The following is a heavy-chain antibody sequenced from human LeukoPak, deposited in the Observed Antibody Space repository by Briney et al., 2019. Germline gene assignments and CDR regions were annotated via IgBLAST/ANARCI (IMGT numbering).Heavy chain of an antibody. Sequence: PGGSLRLSCAASGFTFSSYGMHWVRQAPGKGLEWVAVISYDGSNKYYADSVKGRLTISRDNSKNTLYLQMNSLRAEDTAVYYCARGITMIVVVNGMDVWGQGTTVTVSS. CDR1: GFTFSSYG. D-gene: IGHD3-22*01. V-gene: IGHV3-30*03. CDR2: ISYDGSNK. CDR3: ARGITMIVVVNGMDV. J-gene: IGHJ6*02.